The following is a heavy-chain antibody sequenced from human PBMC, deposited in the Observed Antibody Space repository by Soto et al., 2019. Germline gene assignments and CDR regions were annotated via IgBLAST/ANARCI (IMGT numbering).Heavy chain of an antibody. CDR3: ARGPSGDKVDY. CDR2: IYPSGT. J-gene: IGHJ4*02. V-gene: IGHV4-30-4*01. Sequence: QVRLQEPGPRLVEPSQTLSLTCTVSGGSTSSGDYCWSWIRQPPGTGLEWIGHIYPSGTYINPSLQSRVTISVDMSKNQFSLKVNSVTAAAPAVYYCARGPSGDKVDYWGQGTLVTVSS. D-gene: IGHD1-26*01. CDR1: GGSTSSGDYC.